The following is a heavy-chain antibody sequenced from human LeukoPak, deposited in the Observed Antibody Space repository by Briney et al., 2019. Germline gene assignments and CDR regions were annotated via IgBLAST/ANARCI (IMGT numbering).Heavy chain of an antibody. J-gene: IGHJ6*02. CDR3: VSHPYSSYYYHMDV. CDR2: INHSGST. CDR1: GDSISGADYY. V-gene: IGHV4-34*01. Sequence: PSETLYLTCTVSGDSISGADYYRSWIRQPPGKGLEWIGEINHSGSTNYNPSLKSRVTISVDTSKNQFSLKLSSVTAADTGVYYCVSHPYSSYYYHMDVWGRGTTVTVSS. D-gene: IGHD5-18*01.